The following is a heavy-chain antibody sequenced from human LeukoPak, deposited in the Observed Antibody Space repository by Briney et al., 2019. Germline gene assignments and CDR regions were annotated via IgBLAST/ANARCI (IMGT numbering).Heavy chain of an antibody. V-gene: IGHV1-18*01. CDR2: ISAYNGNT. D-gene: IGHD1-26*01. Sequence: ASVKVSCKASGYTFTSYGISWVRQAPGQGLEWMGWISAYNGNTNYAQKLQGRVTMTTDTSTSTAYMELRSLRSDDTAVYYCARDRIVGATTTSEFDYWDQGTLVTVFS. J-gene: IGHJ4*02. CDR1: GYTFTSYG. CDR3: ARDRIVGATTTSEFDY.